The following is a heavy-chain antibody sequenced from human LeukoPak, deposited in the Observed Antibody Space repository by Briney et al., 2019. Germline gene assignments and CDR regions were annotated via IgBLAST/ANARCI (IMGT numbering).Heavy chain of an antibody. CDR3: AKTDYDFWSGYYRGAGAFDI. Sequence: PSETLSLTCTVSGYSISSGYYWGWIRQPPGKGLEWIGSIYHSGSTYYNPSLKSRVTILVDTSKNQFSLKLSSVTAADTAVYYCAKTDYDFWSGYYRGAGAFDIWGQGTMVTVSS. V-gene: IGHV4-38-2*02. D-gene: IGHD3-3*01. J-gene: IGHJ3*02. CDR2: IYHSGST. CDR1: GYSISSGYY.